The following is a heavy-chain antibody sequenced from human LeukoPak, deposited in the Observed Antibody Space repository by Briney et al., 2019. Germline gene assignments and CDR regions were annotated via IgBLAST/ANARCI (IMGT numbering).Heavy chain of an antibody. V-gene: IGHV3-21*01. CDR2: ISGGSSYI. D-gene: IGHD1-7*01. J-gene: IGHJ4*02. Sequence: GGSLRLSCAASGFTFSSYTMTWVRQAPGKGLEWVPSISGGSSYIYYADSVEGRFTISRDNARNSLYLQMNSLGAGDTAVYYCARDTITGSTLRVYWGQGTLVTVSS. CDR1: GFTFSSYT. CDR3: ARDTITGSTLRVY.